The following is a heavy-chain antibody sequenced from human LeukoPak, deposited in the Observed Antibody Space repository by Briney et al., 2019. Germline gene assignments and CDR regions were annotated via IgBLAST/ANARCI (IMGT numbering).Heavy chain of an antibody. CDR1: GFTFSSYE. J-gene: IGHJ6*03. CDR2: ISSSGSTI. D-gene: IGHD1-20*01. V-gene: IGHV3-48*03. CDR3: AKGLYKWEPPDYYYYMDV. Sequence: PGGSLRLSCAASGFTFSSYEMNWVRQAPGKGLEWVSYISSSGSTIYYADSVKGRFTISRDNAKNSLYLQMNSLRAEDTAVYYCAKGLYKWEPPDYYYYMDVWGKGTTVTISS.